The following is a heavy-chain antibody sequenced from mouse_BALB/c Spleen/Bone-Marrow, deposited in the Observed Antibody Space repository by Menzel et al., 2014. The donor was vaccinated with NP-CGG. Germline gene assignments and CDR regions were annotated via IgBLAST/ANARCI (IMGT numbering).Heavy chain of an antibody. CDR2: INPDSSTI. V-gene: IGHV4-1*02. CDR1: GFGFSRYW. CDR3: ARLNYYGNLFV. Sequence: EVMLVESGGGLVQPGGSLKLSCAASGFGFSRYWMSWVRQAPGKGLEWIGDINPDSSTINYTPSLKYKFIISRDNAKNTLYLQMSKWRSEDTALYYCARLNYYGNLFVWGAGTTVTVSS. D-gene: IGHD1-1*01. J-gene: IGHJ1*01.